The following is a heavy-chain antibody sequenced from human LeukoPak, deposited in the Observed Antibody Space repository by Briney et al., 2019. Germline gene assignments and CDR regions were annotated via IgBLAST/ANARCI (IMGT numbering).Heavy chain of an antibody. CDR3: ARGHGSTWLPFDY. J-gene: IGHJ4*02. CDR1: GYTFLNYG. V-gene: IGHV1-18*01. Sequence: ASVKVSLKASGYTFLNYGISWVRQAPGQGLEWMGWSSAYTGNTNYAQKFQGRVTMTTDTSTSTAYMELRSLRCDDTAVYYCARGHGSTWLPFDYWGQGPGIIVSS. D-gene: IGHD6-13*01. CDR2: SSAYTGNT.